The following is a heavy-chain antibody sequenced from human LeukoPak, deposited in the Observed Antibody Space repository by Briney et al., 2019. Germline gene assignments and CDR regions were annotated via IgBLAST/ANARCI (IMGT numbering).Heavy chain of an antibody. J-gene: IGHJ4*02. V-gene: IGHV3-23*01. Sequence: PGGSLRLSCAASGFTFSSYAMSWVRQAPGKGLEWVSAISGSGGSTYYADSVKGRFTISRDNSKNTLYLQMNSLRAEDTAVYYRAKLQDAYCGGDCYFDYWGQGTLVTVSS. CDR2: ISGSGGST. D-gene: IGHD2-21*02. CDR1: GFTFSSYA. CDR3: AKLQDAYCGGDCYFDY.